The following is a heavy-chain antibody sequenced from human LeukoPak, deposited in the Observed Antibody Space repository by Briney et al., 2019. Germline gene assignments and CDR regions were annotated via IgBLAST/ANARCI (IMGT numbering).Heavy chain of an antibody. J-gene: IGHJ5*02. D-gene: IGHD3-3*01. CDR2: ISSSSSYI. Sequence: PGGSLRLSCAASGFTFSSYSMNWVRRAPGKGLEWVSSISSSSSYIYYADSVKGRFTISRDNAKNSLYLQMNSLRAEDTAVYYCARAPSAYDFWGGYLYWFDPWGQGTLVTVSS. CDR1: GFTFSSYS. V-gene: IGHV3-21*01. CDR3: ARAPSAYDFWGGYLYWFDP.